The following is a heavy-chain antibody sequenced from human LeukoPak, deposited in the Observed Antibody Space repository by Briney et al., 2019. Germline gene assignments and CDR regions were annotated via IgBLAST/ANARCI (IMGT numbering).Heavy chain of an antibody. CDR3: ARDRGQWRRVDY. Sequence: ASVKVSCKASGYTFTSYYMHWVRQAPGQGLEWMGIINPSGGSTSYAQKFQGRVTMTRDTSISTAYMELSRLRSDDTAVYYCARDRGQWRRVDYWGQGTLVTVSS. CDR2: INPSGGST. V-gene: IGHV1-46*01. J-gene: IGHJ4*02. CDR1: GYTFTSYY. D-gene: IGHD6-19*01.